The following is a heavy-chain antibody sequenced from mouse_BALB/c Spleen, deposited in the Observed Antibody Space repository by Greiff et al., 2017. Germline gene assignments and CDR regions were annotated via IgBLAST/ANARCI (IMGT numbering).Heavy chain of an antibody. V-gene: IGHV1-54*01. CDR3: ARWRDGYYFWDY. J-gene: IGHJ4*01. D-gene: IGHD2-3*01. CDR2: INPGSGGT. Sequence: QVQLKQSGAELVRPGTSVKVSCKASGYAFTNYLIEWVKQRPGQGLEWIGVINPGSGGTNYNEKFKGKATLTADKSSSTAYMQLSSLTSDDSAVYFCARWRDGYYFWDYWGQGTSVTVSS. CDR1: GYAFTNYL.